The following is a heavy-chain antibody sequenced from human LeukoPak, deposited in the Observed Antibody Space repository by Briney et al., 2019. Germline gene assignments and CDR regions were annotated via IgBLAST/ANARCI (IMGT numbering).Heavy chain of an antibody. D-gene: IGHD6-19*01. CDR3: ARQVVAVAGTGYFDY. CDR1: GGSIRSSSYY. CDR2: IYYSGSI. J-gene: IGHJ4*02. Sequence: SETLSLTCTVSGGSIRSSSYYWAWIRQPPGKGLEWIGSIYYSGSIYYNASLKSRGTISVDTSKNQFSLKLNSVTAADTAVYFCARQVVAVAGTGYFDYWAREPWSPSPQ. V-gene: IGHV4-39*01.